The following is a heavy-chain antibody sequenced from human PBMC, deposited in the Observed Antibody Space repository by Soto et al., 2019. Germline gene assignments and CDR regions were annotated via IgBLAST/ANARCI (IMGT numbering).Heavy chain of an antibody. Sequence: QVQLVESGGGVVQPGRSLRLSCAASGFTFSSYAMHWVRQAPGKGLEWVAVISYDGSNKYYADSAKGRFTICRDNSKNPLYLQMNSLRAEDTAVYYCARDIDTMLVVGFMDVWCQGTTVTVSS. D-gene: IGHD3-22*01. CDR1: GFTFSSYA. J-gene: IGHJ6*02. V-gene: IGHV3-30-3*01. CDR2: ISYDGSNK. CDR3: ARDIDTMLVVGFMDV.